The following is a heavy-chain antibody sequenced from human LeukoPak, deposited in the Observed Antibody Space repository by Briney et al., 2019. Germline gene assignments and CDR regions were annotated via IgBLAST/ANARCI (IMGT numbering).Heavy chain of an antibody. Sequence: GGSLRLSCAASGFTFSSYSMNWVRQAPGKGLEWVSAISGSGGSTYYADSVKGRFTISRDNSKNTLYLQMNSLRAEDTAVYYCATLPLHDYYYMDVWGKGTTVTVSS. J-gene: IGHJ6*03. CDR1: GFTFSSYS. CDR3: ATLPLHDYYYMDV. V-gene: IGHV3-23*01. CDR2: ISGSGGST. D-gene: IGHD2-21*02.